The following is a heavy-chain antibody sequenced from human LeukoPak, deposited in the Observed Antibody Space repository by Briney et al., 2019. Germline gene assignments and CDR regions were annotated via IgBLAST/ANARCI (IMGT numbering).Heavy chain of an antibody. CDR2: IFHSRST. J-gene: IGHJ3*02. Sequence: SETLSLTCSVSGFSGYSISSGFYWGWIRQPPGKGLEWIGSIFHSRSTYYNPSLKSRVTISVDTSKNQFSLKLGSVTAADTALYYCARANYYDNSGYSRGAFDIWGQGTMVTVSS. D-gene: IGHD3-22*01. CDR3: ARANYYDNSGYSRGAFDI. CDR1: GYSISSGFY. V-gene: IGHV4-38-2*02.